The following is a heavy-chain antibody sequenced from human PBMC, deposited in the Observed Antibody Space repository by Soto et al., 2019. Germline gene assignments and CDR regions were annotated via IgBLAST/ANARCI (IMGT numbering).Heavy chain of an antibody. J-gene: IGHJ4*02. CDR3: ARDLAPYGPMGY. Sequence: QVQLVQSGAEVKKPGSSVKVSCKASGGTFSSYAISWVRQAPGQGLEWMGGIIPIFGTVNYAQKFQGRVTIPADESTSTAYMELSSLRSEDTAVYYCARDLAPYGPMGYWGQGTLVTVSS. CDR1: GGTFSSYA. D-gene: IGHD3-10*01. V-gene: IGHV1-69*01. CDR2: IIPIFGTV.